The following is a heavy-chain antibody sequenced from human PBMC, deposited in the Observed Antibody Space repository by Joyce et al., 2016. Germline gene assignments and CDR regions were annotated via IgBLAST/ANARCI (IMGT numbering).Heavy chain of an antibody. V-gene: IGHV3-72*01. D-gene: IGHD4-17*01. CDR3: ARAAYGHGLDV. J-gene: IGHJ6*02. CDR2: MRNRNQKYVT. CDR1: GCPFSDHY. Sequence: ELQLVESGGGLVQPGGSLTLSCAASGCPFSDHYMDWVRQAPGKGLEWIARMRNRNQKYVTEYAASVKGRFTISRDDSKGSLYLQMISLKPEDTAVFYCARAAYGHGLDVWGQGTTVIVSS.